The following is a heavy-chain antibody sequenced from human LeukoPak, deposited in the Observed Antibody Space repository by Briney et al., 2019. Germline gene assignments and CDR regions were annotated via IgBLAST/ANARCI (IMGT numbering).Heavy chain of an antibody. D-gene: IGHD2-15*01. CDR2: IGTAGDT. V-gene: IGHV3-13*01. CDR1: GFTFSSYD. J-gene: IGHJ4*02. CDR3: GRGGNRYCSGGSCYMFDY. Sequence: PGGSLRLSCAASGFTFSSYDMHWVRHATGKGLGWVSAIGTAGDTYYPGSVKGRLTISRENSKNSSSFQMNSLRAGDTAVYYWGRGGNRYCSGGSCYMFDYWGQGTLVTVSS.